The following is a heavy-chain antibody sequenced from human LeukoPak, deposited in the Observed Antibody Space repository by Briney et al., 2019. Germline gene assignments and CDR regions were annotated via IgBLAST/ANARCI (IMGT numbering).Heavy chain of an antibody. V-gene: IGHV4-59*11. J-gene: IGHJ5*02. Sequence: SETLSLTCTVSGGSISSHYWSWIRQPPGKGLEWIGYIYYSGSTNYNPSLKSRVTISVDTSKNQFSLKLSSVTVADTAVYYCAREDRGAAAATNWFDPWGQGTLVTVSS. CDR1: GGSISSHY. D-gene: IGHD6-13*01. CDR2: IYYSGST. CDR3: AREDRGAAAATNWFDP.